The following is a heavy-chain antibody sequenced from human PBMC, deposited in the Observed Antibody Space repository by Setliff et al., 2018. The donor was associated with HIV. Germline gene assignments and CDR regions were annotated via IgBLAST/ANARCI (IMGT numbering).Heavy chain of an antibody. J-gene: IGHJ4*02. V-gene: IGHV4-4*07. D-gene: IGHD3-22*01. CDR1: GGSINTYY. CDR2: FYTSGST. CDR3: ARDRLTYYLDY. Sequence: PSETLSLTCTVSGGSINTYYWSWIRQPAGKGLEWIGRFYTSGSTNYNPSLKSRVTMSVDTSKNQFSLKLSSVTAADTAVYYCARDRLTYYLDYWGQGTLVTVSS.